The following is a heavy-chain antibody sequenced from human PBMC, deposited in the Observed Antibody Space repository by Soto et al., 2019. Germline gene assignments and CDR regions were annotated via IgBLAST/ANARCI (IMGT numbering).Heavy chain of an antibody. V-gene: IGHV4-39*01. D-gene: IGHD2-8*01. CDR2: IYYSGST. CDR1: GGSISSSSYY. J-gene: IGHJ4*02. Sequence: SETLSLTCTVSGGSISSSSYYWGWIRQPPGKGLEWIGSIYYSGSTYYNPSLKSRVTISVDTSKNRFSLKLSSVTAADTAVYYCARQGVLMVYASDYWGQGTLVTVSS. CDR3: ARQGVLMVYASDY.